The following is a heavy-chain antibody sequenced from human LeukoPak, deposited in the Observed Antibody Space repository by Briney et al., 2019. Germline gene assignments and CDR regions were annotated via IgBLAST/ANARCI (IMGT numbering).Heavy chain of an antibody. CDR2: IDPNSGGT. CDR3: AREVFGATMIDY. CDR1: GYTFTGYY. V-gene: IGHV1-2*02. J-gene: IGHJ4*02. D-gene: IGHD1-26*01. Sequence: ASVKVSCKASGYTFTGYYMHWVRQAPGQGLEWMGWIDPNSGGTNYAQKFQGRVTMTRDTAISTAYMELSRLRSDDTAVYYCAREVFGATMIDYWGQGTLVTVSS.